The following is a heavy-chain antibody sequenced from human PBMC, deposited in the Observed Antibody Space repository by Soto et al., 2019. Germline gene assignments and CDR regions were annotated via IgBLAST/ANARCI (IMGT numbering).Heavy chain of an antibody. J-gene: IGHJ6*03. D-gene: IGHD3-22*01. CDR1: GFTFSSYG. Sequence: GGSLRLSCEASGFTFSSYGMHWVRQAPGKGLEWVAVIWYDGSNKYYADSVKGRFTISRDNSKNTLYLQMNSLRAEDTAFYYCARVEVDSSGYYRYYYYMDVWGKGTTVTVSS. CDR3: ARVEVDSSGYYRYYYYMDV. CDR2: IWYDGSNK. V-gene: IGHV3-33*01.